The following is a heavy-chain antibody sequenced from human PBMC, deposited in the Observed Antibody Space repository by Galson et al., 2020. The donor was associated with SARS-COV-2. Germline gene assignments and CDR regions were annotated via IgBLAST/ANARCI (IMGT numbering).Heavy chain of an antibody. CDR1: GGSISSGGYY. CDR3: ARNPYYDILTGYYDSNWFDP. J-gene: IGHJ5*02. Sequence: SETLSLTCTVSGGSISSGGYYWSWIRQHPGKGLEWIGYIYYSGSTYYNPSLKSRVTISVDTSKNQFSLKLSSVTAADTAVYYCARNPYYDILTGYYDSNWFDPWGQGTLVTVSS. D-gene: IGHD3-9*01. V-gene: IGHV4-31*03. CDR2: IYYSGST.